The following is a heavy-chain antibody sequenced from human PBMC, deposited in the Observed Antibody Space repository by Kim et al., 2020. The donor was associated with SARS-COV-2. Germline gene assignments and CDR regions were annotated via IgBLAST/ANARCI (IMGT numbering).Heavy chain of an antibody. D-gene: IGHD2-15*01. CDR2: IRPRGAAA. CDR3: AKEYDSVAYSHYSI. V-gene: IGHV3-23*01. J-gene: IGHJ4*02. Sequence: GGSLRLSCAASGFKFSDYSMSWVRQAPGKGLEWVSLIRPRGAAASYADSFQGRFTGSRDDSINTLFLQMSGLKAEDTATYYCAKEYDSVAYSHYSIWGQGILVTVST. CDR1: GFKFSDYS.